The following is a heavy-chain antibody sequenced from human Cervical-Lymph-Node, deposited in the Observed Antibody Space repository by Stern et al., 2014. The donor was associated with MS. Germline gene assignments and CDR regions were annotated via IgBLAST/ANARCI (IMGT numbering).Heavy chain of an antibody. CDR1: GDTFNKYG. V-gene: IGHV1-69*01. J-gene: IGHJ6*02. CDR2: IIPIFGTA. CDR3: ARDRDYGGQAKRAYGMDV. D-gene: IGHD4-23*01. Sequence: VQLVQSGAEVKKPGSSVRVSCKHSGDTFNKYGVSRGRQAPGQGLEWMGGIIPIFGTANYAQKFQGRVTISADESTGTVYMELSSLKSEDTAMYYCARDRDYGGQAKRAYGMDVWGQGTTVTVSS.